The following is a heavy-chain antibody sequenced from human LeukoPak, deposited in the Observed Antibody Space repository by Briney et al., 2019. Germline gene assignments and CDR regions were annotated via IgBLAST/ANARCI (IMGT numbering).Heavy chain of an antibody. V-gene: IGHV3-7*03. CDR3: ARDPCHGALDY. Sequence: GGSLRLSCVASGFTFSSSWMSWVRRAPGKGLEWVANIKQDGTEEYYVDSVRGRFSISKDNAENSLYLQMNSLRAEDTAVYYCARDPCHGALDYWGQGALVTVSS. J-gene: IGHJ4*02. D-gene: IGHD2-2*01. CDR2: IKQDGTEE. CDR1: GFTFSSSW.